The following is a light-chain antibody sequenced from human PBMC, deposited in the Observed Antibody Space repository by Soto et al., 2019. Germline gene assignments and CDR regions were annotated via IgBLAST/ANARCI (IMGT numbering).Light chain of an antibody. CDR1: QNLGSGY. CDR2: AAS. Sequence: EIVLTQSPGTLSLSPGDRATLSCRASQNLGSGYLAWYQQKPGQAPRILIYAASSRATGIPDRFSGSGSGTDFSLTISRVEPEDFAVYYCQQYDTPPRTFGQGTKVEI. V-gene: IGKV3-20*01. CDR3: QQYDTPPRT. J-gene: IGKJ1*01.